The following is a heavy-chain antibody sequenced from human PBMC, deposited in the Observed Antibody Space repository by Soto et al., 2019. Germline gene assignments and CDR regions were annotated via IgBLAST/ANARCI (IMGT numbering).Heavy chain of an antibody. Sequence: VQLVESGGGVVQPGRSLRLSCAASGFTFSDYAMHWVRQAPGKGLEWVAVVSHDGRNTHYAVSVKGRFTISRDSSKNSVSLEMTSLRAEDTAVYYCAKGGRQWLVTSDFNYWGQGALVTVSS. D-gene: IGHD6-19*01. J-gene: IGHJ4*02. CDR1: GFTFSDYA. V-gene: IGHV3-30*18. CDR3: AKGGRQWLVTSDFNY. CDR2: VSHDGRNT.